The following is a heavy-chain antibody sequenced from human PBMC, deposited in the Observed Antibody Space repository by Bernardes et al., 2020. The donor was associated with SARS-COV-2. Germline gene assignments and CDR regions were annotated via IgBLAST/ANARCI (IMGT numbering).Heavy chain of an antibody. CDR2: ISDNGIGK. CDR1: RSTFSSSG. Sequence: GGSLRLSCAASRSTFSSSGMHWVRQAPGKGLEWVALISDNGIGKYYADSVKGRFTISRDNSKNTLYLEMNSLRVEDTALYYCSKDRERGFGESYGMDVWGQGTTVTVTS. J-gene: IGHJ6*02. V-gene: IGHV3-30*18. CDR3: SKDRERGFGESYGMDV. D-gene: IGHD3-10*01.